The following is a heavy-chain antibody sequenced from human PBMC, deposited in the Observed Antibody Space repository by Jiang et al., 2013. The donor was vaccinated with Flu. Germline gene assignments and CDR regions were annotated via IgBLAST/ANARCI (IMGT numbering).Heavy chain of an antibody. D-gene: IGHD2-2*01. CDR2: ISYDGSNK. V-gene: IGHV3-30-3*01. Sequence: GRSLRLSCAASGFTFSSYAMHWVRQAPGKGLEWVAVISYDGSNKYYADSVKGRFTISRDNSKNTLYLQMNSLRAEDTAVYYCARDNPPADFDYWGQGTLVTVSS. CDR1: GFTFSSYA. CDR3: ARDNPPADFDY. J-gene: IGHJ4*02.